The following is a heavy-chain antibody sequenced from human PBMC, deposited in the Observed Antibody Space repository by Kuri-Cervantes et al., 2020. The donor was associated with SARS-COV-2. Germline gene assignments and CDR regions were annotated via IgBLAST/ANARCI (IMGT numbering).Heavy chain of an antibody. CDR3: ARRYSTGWYNFDY. CDR2: IYPDDSDI. Sequence: GGSLRLSRKGSGYTFSNYWIAWVRQMPGKGLEWMGIIYPDDSDIRYSPSFQGQVTISADKSSSTAYLQWSSLKASDTAMYFCARRYSTGWYNFDYWGQGTLVTVSS. CDR1: GYTFSNYW. V-gene: IGHV5-51*01. D-gene: IGHD6-19*01. J-gene: IGHJ4*02.